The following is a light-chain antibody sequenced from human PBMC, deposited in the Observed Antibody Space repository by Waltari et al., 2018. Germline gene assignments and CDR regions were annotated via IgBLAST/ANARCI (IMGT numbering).Light chain of an antibody. J-gene: IGKJ1*01. V-gene: IGKV1-8*01. CDR2: AAS. CDR3: QQYYSNPAT. Sequence: AIRITQSPSSLSASTGDRVTITCRASQGISSYLAWYQQKPGKAPTVLIYAASTLQSGFPSRFSGSGSGTDFTLTISCLQSEDFAIYYCQQYYSNPATFGQGTKVEIK. CDR1: QGISSY.